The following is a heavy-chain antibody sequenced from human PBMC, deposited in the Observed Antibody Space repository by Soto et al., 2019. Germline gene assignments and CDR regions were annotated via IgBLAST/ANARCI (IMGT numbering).Heavy chain of an antibody. CDR3: ARTYCGGDCYQNLFDY. Sequence: PGGSLRLSCAASGFTFSSYAMSWVRQAPGKGLEWVSAISGSGGSTYYADSVKGRFTISRDNSKNTLYLQMNSLRAEDTAVYYCARTYCGGDCYQNLFDYWGQGTLVTVSS. CDR1: GFTFSSYA. J-gene: IGHJ4*02. V-gene: IGHV3-23*01. CDR2: ISGSGGST. D-gene: IGHD2-21*02.